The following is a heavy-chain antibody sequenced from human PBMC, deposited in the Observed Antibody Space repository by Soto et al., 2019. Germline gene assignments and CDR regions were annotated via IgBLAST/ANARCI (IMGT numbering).Heavy chain of an antibody. V-gene: IGHV4-59*01. CDR1: GGSISNYD. J-gene: IGHJ5*02. CDR3: ASGGNWFDH. CDR2: MYYNGNI. D-gene: IGHD3-16*01. Sequence: PSETLSLTCNVSGGSISNYDWTWVRQAPEKGLEWIGYMYYNGNINYNPVLKSRVTISIDTSKNQFSLTLKSVSAADTAVDYCASGGNWFDHWGQGTLVTVSS.